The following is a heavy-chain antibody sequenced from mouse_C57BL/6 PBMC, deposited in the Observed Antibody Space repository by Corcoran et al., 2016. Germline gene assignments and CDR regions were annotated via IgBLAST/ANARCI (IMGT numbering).Heavy chain of an antibody. CDR1: GYTFTDYN. D-gene: IGHD2-3*01. Sequence: EVQLQQSGPELVKPGASVKIPCKASGYTFTDYNMDWVKQSHGKSLEWIGDINPNNGGTIYNQKFKGKATLTVDKSSSTAYMELRSLTSEDTAVYYCARIYDGYLYYAMDYWGQGTSVTVSS. V-gene: IGHV1-18*01. CDR2: INPNNGGT. CDR3: ARIYDGYLYYAMDY. J-gene: IGHJ4*01.